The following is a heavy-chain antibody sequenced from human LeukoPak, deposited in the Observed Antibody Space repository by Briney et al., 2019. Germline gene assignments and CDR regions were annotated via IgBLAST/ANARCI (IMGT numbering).Heavy chain of an antibody. CDR2: IYYSGST. CDR1: GGSISSGDYY. Sequence: SETLSLTCTVSGGSISSGDYYWSWIRQPPGKGLEWIGYIYYSGSTYYNPSLKSRVTISVDTSKNQFSLKLSSVTAADTAVYYCARGGGGTPNDYWGQGTLVTVSS. CDR3: ARGGGGTPNDY. J-gene: IGHJ4*02. D-gene: IGHD1-7*01. V-gene: IGHV4-30-4*01.